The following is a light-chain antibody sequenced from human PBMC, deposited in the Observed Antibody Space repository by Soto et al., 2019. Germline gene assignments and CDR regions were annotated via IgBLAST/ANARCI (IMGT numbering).Light chain of an antibody. CDR2: GST. CDR3: QQLKSYPRT. V-gene: IGKV3-20*01. J-gene: IGKJ3*01. CDR1: QNVDSTY. Sequence: DIVLTQSPGTLSLSPGERATLSCRASQNVDSTYLAWYQQKPGQAPRLVIYGSTRRAPGVPDRFSGSGSGTDFTLTISSLQPEDFATYYCQQLKSYPRTFGPGTKVDIK.